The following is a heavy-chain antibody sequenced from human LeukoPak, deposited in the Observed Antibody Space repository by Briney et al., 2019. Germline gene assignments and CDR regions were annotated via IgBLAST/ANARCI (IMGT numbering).Heavy chain of an antibody. D-gene: IGHD5-12*01. J-gene: IGHJ4*02. V-gene: IGHV3-7*01. CDR1: GFSFSAAW. CDR2: IKNDGSDK. Sequence: GGSLRLSCEASGFSFSAAWMTWVRQAPGKGLEWVATIKNDGSDKYYVDSVKGRFTLSRDNAKNSVYLQMNSRRVEDTAVYYCVNLGYSDGGQGTLVTVSS. CDR3: VNLGYSD.